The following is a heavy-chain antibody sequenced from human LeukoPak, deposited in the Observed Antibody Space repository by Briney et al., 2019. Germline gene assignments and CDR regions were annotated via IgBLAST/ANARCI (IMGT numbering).Heavy chain of an antibody. V-gene: IGHV1-2*02. Sequence: ASVKVSCKASEYTFTGYYMHWVRQAPGQGLEWMGWINPNSGGTNYAQKFQGRVTMTRDTSISTAYMELSRLRSDDTAVYYCARDYLTDYYDSSGLDIWGQGTMVTVSS. CDR3: ARDYLTDYYDSSGLDI. CDR1: EYTFTGYY. D-gene: IGHD3-22*01. J-gene: IGHJ3*02. CDR2: INPNSGGT.